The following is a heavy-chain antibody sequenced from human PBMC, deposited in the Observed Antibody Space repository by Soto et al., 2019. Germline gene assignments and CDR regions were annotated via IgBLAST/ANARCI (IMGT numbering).Heavy chain of an antibody. CDR1: GYTFTSYD. V-gene: IGHV1-8*01. D-gene: IGHD2-2*01. J-gene: IGHJ6*03. Sequence: VKVSCKASGYTFTSYDTNWVRQATGQGLEWMGWMNPNSGNTGYAQKFQGRVTMTRNTSISTAYMELSSLRSEDTAVYYCGVVPAAVSGYYYYMDVWGKGTTVTVSS. CDR2: MNPNSGNT. CDR3: GVVPAAVSGYYYYMDV.